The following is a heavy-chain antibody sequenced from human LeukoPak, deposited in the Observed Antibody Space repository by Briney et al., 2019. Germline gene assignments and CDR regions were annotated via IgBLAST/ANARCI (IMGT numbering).Heavy chain of an antibody. CDR2: IYPSGST. CDR1: GGSINNYC. J-gene: IGHJ4*02. V-gene: IGHV4-4*07. D-gene: IGHD6-13*01. CDR3: AREEITAAGRSLGY. Sequence: PSETLSLTCTVSGGSINNYCWSWIRQPAGKGLEWIGRIYPSGSTNDNPALKSRVTMSIDTSKNQFSLKLTSVSAADTAVYYCAREEITAAGRSLGYWGQGTLVTVSS.